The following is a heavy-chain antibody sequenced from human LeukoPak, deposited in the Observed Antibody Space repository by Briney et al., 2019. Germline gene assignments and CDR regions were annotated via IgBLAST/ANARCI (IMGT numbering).Heavy chain of an antibody. J-gene: IGHJ6*02. CDR2: IIPIFGTA. D-gene: IGHD3-3*01. Sequence: SVKVSCKASGGTFSSYAISWVRQAPGQGLEWMGGIIPIFGTANYAQKFQGRVTITADESTSTAYMELSSLRSEDTAVYYCARATSLLRFLEWWYYYYGMDVWGQGTTVTVSS. V-gene: IGHV1-69*13. CDR3: ARATSLLRFLEWWYYYYGMDV. CDR1: GGTFSSYA.